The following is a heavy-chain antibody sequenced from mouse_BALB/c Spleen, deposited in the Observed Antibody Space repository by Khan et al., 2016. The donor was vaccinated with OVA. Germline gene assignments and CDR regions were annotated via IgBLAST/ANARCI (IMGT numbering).Heavy chain of an antibody. D-gene: IGHD2-14*01. V-gene: IGHV2-6-4*01. CDR3: DRAYYRYDGYYAMDY. CDR2: IWGGGGT. CDR1: GFSLSRYN. Sequence: QVQLKESGPSLVAPSQSLSITCTVSGFSLSRYNIHWVRQPPGKGLEWLGMIWGGGGTDYNSTLKSRLSISKDNSKSQVFLKMNSLQTDDSAMYYCDRAYYRYDGYYAMDYWGQGTSVTVSS. J-gene: IGHJ4*01.